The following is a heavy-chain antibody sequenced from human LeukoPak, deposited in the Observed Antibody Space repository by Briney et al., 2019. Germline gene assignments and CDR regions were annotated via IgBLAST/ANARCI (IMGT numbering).Heavy chain of an antibody. V-gene: IGHV3-7*03. D-gene: IGHD2-15*01. CDR2: IKKDGSEK. CDR3: TTDTWYSAGH. J-gene: IGHJ4*02. CDR1: GFIFSGSW. Sequence: PGGSLRLYCTASGFIFSGSWMAWIRQAPGKGLEWVAIIKKDGSEKYYVDSMKGRFTISRDNAKNSLFLQMNSLRAEDTAIYYCTTDTWYSAGHWGQGTLVTVSS.